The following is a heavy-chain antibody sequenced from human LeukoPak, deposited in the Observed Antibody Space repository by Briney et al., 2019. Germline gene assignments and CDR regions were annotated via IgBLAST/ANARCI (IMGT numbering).Heavy chain of an antibody. V-gene: IGHV3-7*01. J-gene: IGHJ4*02. D-gene: IGHD7-27*01. Sequence: GGSLRLSCAASGFSFSSYWMNWVRQAPGKGLQWVANIKDDGSEKYYVDSVKGRFTISRDNAKNLLYLQMNSLRAEDTAVYYCSSWGPWRYFDYWGQGTPVIVSS. CDR3: SSWGPWRYFDY. CDR2: IKDDGSEK. CDR1: GFSFSSYW.